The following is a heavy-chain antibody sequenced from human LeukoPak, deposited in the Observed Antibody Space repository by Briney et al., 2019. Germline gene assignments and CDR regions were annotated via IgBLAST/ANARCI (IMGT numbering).Heavy chain of an antibody. D-gene: IGHD6-19*01. CDR3: ARGGYSRGWYRD. V-gene: IGHV3-53*01. J-gene: IGHJ4*02. CDR1: GFTVSTNY. Sequence: HPGESLRLSCAAAGFTVSTNYMNWVSQAQEKGMEWVSVVYSGGSTYYADSVKGRFTISRDNSKNTLYLQMSSLRAEDTAMYYCARGGYSRGWYRDWGQGTLVTVSS. CDR2: VYSGGST.